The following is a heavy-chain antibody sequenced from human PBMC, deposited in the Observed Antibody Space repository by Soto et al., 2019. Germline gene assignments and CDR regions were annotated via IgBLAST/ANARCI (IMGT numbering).Heavy chain of an antibody. D-gene: IGHD2-15*01. J-gene: IGHJ4*02. Sequence: EVQLVESGGGLVKPGGSLRLSCAASGFTFSSYSMNWVRQAPGKGLEWVSSISSSSSYIYYADSVKGRFTISRDNAKNSLYLQMNSLRAEDTAVYYCARVVVAAKRYIPLLDYWGQGTLVTVSS. CDR3: ARVVVAAKRYIPLLDY. V-gene: IGHV3-21*01. CDR2: ISSSSSYI. CDR1: GFTFSSYS.